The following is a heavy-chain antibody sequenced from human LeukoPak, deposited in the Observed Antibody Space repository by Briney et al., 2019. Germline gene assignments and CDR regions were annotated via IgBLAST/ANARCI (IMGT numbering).Heavy chain of an antibody. D-gene: IGHD6-13*01. CDR3: AIYVAAAGPDY. Sequence: GGSLRLSCAASGFTFSSYAMSWVRQAPGKGLEWVSAISGSGGSTYYADSVKGRFTISRDNSRSTLYLQMNSLRAEDTAVYYCAIYVAAAGPDYWGQGTLVTVSS. CDR1: GFTFSSYA. J-gene: IGHJ4*02. V-gene: IGHV3-23*01. CDR2: ISGSGGST.